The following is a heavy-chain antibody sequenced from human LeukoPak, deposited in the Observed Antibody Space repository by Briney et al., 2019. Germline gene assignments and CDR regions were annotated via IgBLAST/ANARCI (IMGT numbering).Heavy chain of an antibody. J-gene: IGHJ6*02. CDR2: IYTSGST. V-gene: IGHV4-4*07. D-gene: IGHD2-2*02. Sequence: SETLSLTCTVPGGSISSYYWSWIRQPAGKGLEWIGRIYTSGSTNYNPSLKSRVTMSVDTSKNQFSLKLSSVTAADTAVYYCARDAPLVPAAIPDFYYYYYYGMDVWGQGTTVTVSS. CDR1: GGSISSYY. CDR3: ARDAPLVPAAIPDFYYYYYYGMDV.